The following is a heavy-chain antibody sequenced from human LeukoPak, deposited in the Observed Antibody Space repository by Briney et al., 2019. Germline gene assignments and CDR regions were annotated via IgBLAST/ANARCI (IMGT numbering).Heavy chain of an antibody. CDR1: GYTFTGYY. D-gene: IGHD1-26*01. J-gene: IGHJ4*02. CDR3: ARINTDSGSYCDY. Sequence: GASVKVSCKASGYTFTGYYMHWVRQAPGQGLEWMGWINPNSGGTNYAQKFQGRVTMTRDTSISTAYMELSRLRSDDTAVYYCARINTDSGSYCDYWGQGTLVTVSS. V-gene: IGHV1-2*02. CDR2: INPNSGGT.